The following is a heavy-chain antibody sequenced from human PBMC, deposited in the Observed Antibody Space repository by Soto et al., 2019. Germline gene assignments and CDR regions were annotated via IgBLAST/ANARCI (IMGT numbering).Heavy chain of an antibody. Sequence: QVQLVESGGGVVQPGTSLRLSCAASGFRFKSFVMHWVRQAPGKGLEWVAFTSYDGNNKDYGDSVKGRFTVSRDNSQNTLPLQMDFLLPEATALYYCARWGTTGGFDLWGQGTLVSVSS. J-gene: IGHJ4*02. CDR2: TSYDGNNK. V-gene: IGHV3-30*19. D-gene: IGHD3-16*01. CDR1: GFRFKSFV. CDR3: ARWGTTGGFDL.